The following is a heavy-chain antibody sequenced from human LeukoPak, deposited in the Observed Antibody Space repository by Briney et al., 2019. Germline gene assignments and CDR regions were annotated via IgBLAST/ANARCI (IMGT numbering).Heavy chain of an antibody. V-gene: IGHV4-59*01. CDR3: ARDGGIAAAAGAFDI. Sequence: SETLSLTCTVSGVSISSYYWSWIRQPPGKGLEWIGYIYYSGSTNYNPSLKSRVTISVDTSKNQFSLKLSSVTAADTAVYYCARDGGIAAAAGAFDIWGQGTMVTVSS. D-gene: IGHD6-13*01. CDR1: GVSISSYY. CDR2: IYYSGST. J-gene: IGHJ3*02.